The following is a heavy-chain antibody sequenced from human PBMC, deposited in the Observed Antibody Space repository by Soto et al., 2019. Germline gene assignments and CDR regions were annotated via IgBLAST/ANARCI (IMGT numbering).Heavy chain of an antibody. V-gene: IGHV1-8*01. Sequence: AAVKVSCKASGYTFTSYDINWVRQATGQGLEWMGWMNPNSGNTGYAQKFQGRVTMTRNTSISTAYMELSSLRSEDTAVYYCATGGIAAAGSDYWGQGTLVTVSS. CDR2: MNPNSGNT. J-gene: IGHJ4*02. CDR1: GYTFTSYD. CDR3: ATGGIAAAGSDY. D-gene: IGHD6-13*01.